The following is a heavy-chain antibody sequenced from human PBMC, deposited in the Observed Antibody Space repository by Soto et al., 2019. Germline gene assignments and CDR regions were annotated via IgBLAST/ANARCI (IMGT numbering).Heavy chain of an antibody. CDR3: AREGSVYNL. J-gene: IGHJ1*01. CDR1: GGSFSSFG. Sequence: WASVEVACKASGGSFSSFGISWVRQAPGQGLEWMGGIIPVFGRPNYAQRFRGRLTITADESTNTVYLELIDLRSEDTAVYYCAREGSVYNLWGPGTQCTVSS. V-gene: IGHV1-69*13. CDR2: IIPVFGRP. D-gene: IGHD1-1*01.